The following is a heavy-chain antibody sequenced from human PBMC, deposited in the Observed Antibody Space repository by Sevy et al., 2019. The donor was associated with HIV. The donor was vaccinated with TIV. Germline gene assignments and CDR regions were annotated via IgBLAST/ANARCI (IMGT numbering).Heavy chain of an antibody. CDR1: GYSFTSYW. V-gene: IGHV5-51*01. Sequence: GESLKISCKGSGYSFTSYWIGWVRQMPGKGLEWMGIIYPGDSDTRYSPFFQGQVTISADKSISTAYLQWSSLKASDTAIYYCARQGRSSCYYHDAFDIWGQGTMVTVSS. CDR2: IYPGDSDT. CDR3: ARQGRSSCYYHDAFDI. D-gene: IGHD3-22*01. J-gene: IGHJ3*02.